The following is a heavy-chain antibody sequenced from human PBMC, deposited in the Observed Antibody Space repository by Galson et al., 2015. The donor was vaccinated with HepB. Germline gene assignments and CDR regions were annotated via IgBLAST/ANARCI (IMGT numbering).Heavy chain of an antibody. CDR1: GFTFSSYS. V-gene: IGHV3-21*04. Sequence: SLRLSCAASGFTFSSYSMNWVRQAPGKGLEWVSSISSSSSYIYYADSVKGRLTISRDNAKNSLYLQMNSLRAEDTALYYCARSYGGDCYSVAFDIWGQGTMVTVSS. CDR3: ARSYGGDCYSVAFDI. CDR2: ISSSSSYI. D-gene: IGHD2-21*02. J-gene: IGHJ3*02.